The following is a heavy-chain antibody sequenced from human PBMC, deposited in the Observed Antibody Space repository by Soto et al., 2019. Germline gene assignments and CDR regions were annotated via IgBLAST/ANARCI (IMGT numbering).Heavy chain of an antibody. CDR3: ASSYGSGYRAFDY. Sequence: QVQLVQSGAEVKRPGSSVKVSCKASGDTFNFYSINWVRQAPGVGLEWMGRVNPIVSMSNYAQKCQGRVTMTADKSTSTADMELSSLRSEDTAIYYCASSYGSGYRAFDYWGQGALVTVSS. D-gene: IGHD3-10*01. CDR2: VNPIVSMS. CDR1: GDTFNFYS. V-gene: IGHV1-69*02. J-gene: IGHJ4*02.